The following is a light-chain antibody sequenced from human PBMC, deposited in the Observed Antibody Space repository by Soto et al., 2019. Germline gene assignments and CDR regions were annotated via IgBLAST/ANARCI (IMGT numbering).Light chain of an antibody. V-gene: IGKV1-5*03. Sequence: DIQMTPSPSTLSASVGASVTITCRASQTIDIWLALYQQRPGQPPNLLIYKASTLASVVPSRFSGSGSGTEFTLTINSLQPDDFATYDCQQYNSYPRTFGQGTKV. CDR2: KAS. J-gene: IGKJ1*01. CDR3: QQYNSYPRT. CDR1: QTIDIW.